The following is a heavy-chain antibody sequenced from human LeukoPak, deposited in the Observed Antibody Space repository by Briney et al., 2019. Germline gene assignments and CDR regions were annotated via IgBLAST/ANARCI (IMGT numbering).Heavy chain of an antibody. J-gene: IGHJ4*02. V-gene: IGHV3-23*01. CDR2: ISGSGGST. CDR1: GFTFSSYA. D-gene: IGHD4-17*01. CDR3: AKGPSHNGDYYFDY. Sequence: TGGSLRLSCAASGFTFSSYAMSWVRQAPGKGLEWVSAISGSGGSTYYADSVKGRFTISRDNSKNTLYLQMNSLRAEDTAVYYCAKGPSHNGDYYFDYWGQGTLVTASS.